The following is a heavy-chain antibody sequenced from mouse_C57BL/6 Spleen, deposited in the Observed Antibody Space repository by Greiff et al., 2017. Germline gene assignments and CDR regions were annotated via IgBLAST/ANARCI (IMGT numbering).Heavy chain of an antibody. Sequence: QVQLQQPGAELVKPGASVKLSCKASGYTFTSYWMPWVKQRPGQGLEWIGMIHPNSGSTNYNEKFKSKATLSVDKSSSTAYMQLSSLTSEDSAVYYCAIGMANWDGFAYWGQGTMVTVSA. J-gene: IGHJ3*01. CDR1: GYTFTSYW. CDR3: AIGMANWDGFAY. CDR2: IHPNSGST. D-gene: IGHD4-1*01. V-gene: IGHV1-64*01.